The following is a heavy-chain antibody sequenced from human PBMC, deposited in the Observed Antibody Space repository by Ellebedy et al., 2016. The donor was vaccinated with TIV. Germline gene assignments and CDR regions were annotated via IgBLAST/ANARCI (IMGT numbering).Heavy chain of an antibody. CDR3: AKDRVGATTYRPDYGMDV. D-gene: IGHD1-26*01. Sequence: GESLKISXAASGFTFSSYGMHWVRQAPGKGLEWVAVIWYDGSNKYYADSVKGRFTISRDNSKNTLYLQMNSLRAEDTALYYCAKDRVGATTYRPDYGMDVWGQGTTVTVSS. J-gene: IGHJ6*02. CDR2: IWYDGSNK. CDR1: GFTFSSYG. V-gene: IGHV3-33*06.